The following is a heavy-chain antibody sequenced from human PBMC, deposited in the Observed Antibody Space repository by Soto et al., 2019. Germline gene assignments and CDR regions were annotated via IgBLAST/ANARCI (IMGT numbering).Heavy chain of an antibody. Sequence: EVQLVESGGGSVQPGGSLRLSCVASGITFSGYWMHWVRQVPGKGLVWVARVYSDGSCTSYADSVKGRFTISRDYANNTLYLQINSLRFEDTSVYYSATVFEHWGHGIPVTVSS. CDR3: ATVFEH. V-gene: IGHV3-74*01. J-gene: IGHJ4*01. CDR2: VYSDGSCT. CDR1: GITFSGYW.